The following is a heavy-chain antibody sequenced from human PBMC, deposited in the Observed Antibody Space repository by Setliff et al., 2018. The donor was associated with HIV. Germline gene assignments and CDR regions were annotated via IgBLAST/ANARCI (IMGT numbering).Heavy chain of an antibody. D-gene: IGHD3-9*01. Sequence: GESLKISCAASGFTVENYYMSWVRQAPGKGLEWVSVVYSGGSTYYADSVKGRFTISRDIPRNSLYLQMNNLRAEDTAVYYCARAYDILIVNAFDVWGPGTMGTVSS. V-gene: IGHV3-53*01. CDR3: ARAYDILIVNAFDV. CDR1: GFTVENYY. J-gene: IGHJ3*01. CDR2: VYSGGST.